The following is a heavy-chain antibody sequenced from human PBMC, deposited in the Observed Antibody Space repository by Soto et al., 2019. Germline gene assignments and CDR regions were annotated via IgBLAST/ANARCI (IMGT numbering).Heavy chain of an antibody. J-gene: IGHJ4*02. V-gene: IGHV1-18*01. CDR3: ARDAGRAYYDFWIGVDY. D-gene: IGHD3-3*01. CDR1: GYIFDIYG. Sequence: QVQLVQSGAEVTKPGASVKVSCKASGYIFDIYGISWVRQAPGQGLEWLGWVSAYSGSTQIAQKFQGRITMTTDTATTTAYMELRSLTSDDTAVYYCARDAGRAYYDFWIGVDYWGQGTLVTVSS. CDR2: VSAYSGST.